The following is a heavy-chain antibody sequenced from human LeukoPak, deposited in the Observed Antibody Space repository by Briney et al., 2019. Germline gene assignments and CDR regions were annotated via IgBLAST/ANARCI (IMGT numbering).Heavy chain of an antibody. CDR2: ISSSSSYM. J-gene: IGHJ6*02. Sequence: GGSLRLSCAASGFTFSSYSMNWVRQAPGKGLEWVSSISSSSSYMYYADSVKGRFAISRDNAKNSLYLQMNSLRAEDTAVYYCAREADIVAVPAAKGGYYYYGMDVWGQGTTVTVSS. V-gene: IGHV3-21*01. D-gene: IGHD2-2*01. CDR1: GFTFSSYS. CDR3: AREADIVAVPAAKGGYYYYGMDV.